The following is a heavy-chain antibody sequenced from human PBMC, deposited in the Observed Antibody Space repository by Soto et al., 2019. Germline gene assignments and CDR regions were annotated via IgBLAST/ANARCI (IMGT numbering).Heavy chain of an antibody. V-gene: IGHV3-48*01. CDR1: GFIFISYA. Sequence: EVHLVESGGGLVQPGGSLRLSCAASGFIFISYAINWVRQAPGKGLEWVSYISGSGTTIYYADSVKGRFTISRDYAKSSLYLQMNSLRAEDTAMYYCASFSRMADGYYWGQGTLVTVSS. D-gene: IGHD3-22*01. J-gene: IGHJ4*02. CDR3: ASFSRMADGYY. CDR2: ISGSGTTI.